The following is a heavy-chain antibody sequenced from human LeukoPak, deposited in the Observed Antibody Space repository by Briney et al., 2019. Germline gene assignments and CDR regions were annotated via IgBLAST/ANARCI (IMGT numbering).Heavy chain of an antibody. CDR3: ARDLEAWVFDY. CDR1: GFTFSSYG. J-gene: IGHJ4*02. Sequence: SGGSLRLSCAASGFTFSSYGMHWVRQAPGKGLEWVAVIWYDGSNKYYADSMKGRFTISRDNSKNTLYLQMNSLRAEDTAVYYCARDLEAWVFDYWGQGTLVTVSS. D-gene: IGHD2-21*01. CDR2: IWYDGSNK. V-gene: IGHV3-33*01.